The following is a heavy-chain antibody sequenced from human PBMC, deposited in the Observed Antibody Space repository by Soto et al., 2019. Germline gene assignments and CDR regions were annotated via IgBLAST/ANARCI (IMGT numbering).Heavy chain of an antibody. CDR3: AKAARPYYYYGMDV. Sequence: GGSLRLSCAASGFTFSSYAMHWVRQAPGKGLERVAVISYDGSNKYYADSVKGRFTISRDNSKNTLYLQMNSLRAEDTAVYYCAKAARPYYYYGMDVWGHGTTVTVSS. CDR1: GFTFSSYA. CDR2: ISYDGSNK. J-gene: IGHJ6*02. V-gene: IGHV3-30-3*01. D-gene: IGHD6-6*01.